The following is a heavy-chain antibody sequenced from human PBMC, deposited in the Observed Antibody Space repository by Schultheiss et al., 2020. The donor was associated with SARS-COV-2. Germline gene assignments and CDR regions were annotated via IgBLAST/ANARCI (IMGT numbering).Heavy chain of an antibody. CDR3: ARSPLYSSGAYYFDY. CDR2: INSDGSST. D-gene: IGHD6-19*01. J-gene: IGHJ4*02. Sequence: GGSLRLSCAASGFTFSNYWMHWVRQAPGKGLVWVSRINSDGSSTSYADSVKGRFTISRDNSENTLYLQMNSLRAEDTALYHCARSPLYSSGAYYFDYWGQGTLVTVSS. V-gene: IGHV3-74*01. CDR1: GFTFSNYW.